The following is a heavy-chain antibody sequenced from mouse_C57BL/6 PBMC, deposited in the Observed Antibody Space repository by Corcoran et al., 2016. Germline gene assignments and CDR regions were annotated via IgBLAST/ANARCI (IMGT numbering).Heavy chain of an antibody. V-gene: IGHV1-19*01. CDR3: ARWEFITTVVAPMDY. CDR2: INPYNGGT. D-gene: IGHD1-1*01. Sequence: EVQLQQSGPVLVKPGASVKMSCKASGYTFTDYYMNWVKQSHGKSLEWIGVINPYNGGTSYNQKFKGKATLTVDKSSSTAYMELNSLTSEDSAVYYCARWEFITTVVAPMDYWGQGTSVTVSS. J-gene: IGHJ4*01. CDR1: GYTFTDYY.